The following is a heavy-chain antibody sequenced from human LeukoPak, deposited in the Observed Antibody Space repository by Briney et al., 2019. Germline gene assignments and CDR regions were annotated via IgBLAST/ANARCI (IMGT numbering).Heavy chain of an antibody. CDR1: GGSISNDNYY. CDR2: IFSSGST. CDR3: ARRVPMSY. V-gene: IGHV4-61*02. J-gene: IGHJ4*02. Sequence: SQTLSLTCTASGGSISNDNYYWSWIRQPAGKGLEWSGRIFSSGSTNYNPSLKCRVTISRDTSKNQCCLKLSSVAAADTAGYYWARRVPMSYWGQGTLVTVSS. D-gene: IGHD1-1*01.